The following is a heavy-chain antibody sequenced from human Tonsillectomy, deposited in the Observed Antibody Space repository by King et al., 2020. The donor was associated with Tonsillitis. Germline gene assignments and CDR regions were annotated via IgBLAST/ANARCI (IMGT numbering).Heavy chain of an antibody. CDR3: AKEPYDSSGYPFDY. V-gene: IGHV3-23*04. Sequence: VQLVESGGGLVQPGGSLRLSCAASGFTFSSFAMNWVRPAPGKGLEWVSAISGAGGITYYTDSVKGRFTLSRDNSKNTLYLQMNSLRAEDTAVYYCAKEPYDSSGYPFDYWGQGTLVTVSS. CDR2: ISGAGGIT. D-gene: IGHD3-22*01. J-gene: IGHJ4*02. CDR1: GFTFSSFA.